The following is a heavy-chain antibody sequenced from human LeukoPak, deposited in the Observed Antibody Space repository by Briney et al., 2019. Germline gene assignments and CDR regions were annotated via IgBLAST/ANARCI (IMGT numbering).Heavy chain of an antibody. J-gene: IGHJ5*02. V-gene: IGHV5-10-1*01. CDR1: EYSFTSYW. CDR2: IDPSDSYT. Sequence: GESLKISCKGSEYSFTSYWISWVRQMPGKGLEWMGRIDPSDSYTNYSPSFQGHVTISADKSTSTAYLQWSSLKASDTAMYYCASPHTGSGYSYGSWGQGTLVTVSS. D-gene: IGHD5-18*01. CDR3: ASPHTGSGYSYGS.